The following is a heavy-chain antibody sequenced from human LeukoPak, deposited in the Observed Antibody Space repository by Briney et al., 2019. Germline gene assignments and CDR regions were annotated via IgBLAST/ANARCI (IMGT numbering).Heavy chain of an antibody. CDR3: ARDLVVANFDY. CDR2: IKQDGSEK. Sequence: GGSLRLSCAASGFTFSSYWMSWVRQAPGKGLEWVANIKQDGSEKYYVDSAKGRFSISRDNAKNSLYLQMNSLRAEDTAVYYCARDLVVANFDYWGQGTLVTVSS. J-gene: IGHJ4*02. V-gene: IGHV3-7*01. D-gene: IGHD2-8*02. CDR1: GFTFSSYW.